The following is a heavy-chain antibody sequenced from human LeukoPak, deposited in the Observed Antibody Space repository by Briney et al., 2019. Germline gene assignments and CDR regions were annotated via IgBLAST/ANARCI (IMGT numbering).Heavy chain of an antibody. J-gene: IGHJ5*02. Sequence: ASLKVSCKASGYTFTRYGISWVPQDPGQGLECMGWIRAYNGNTNYAQKLQGRVTMTTDTSTSTAYMELRSLRSDDTAVYYCARDRSSGWYGRGGNWFDPWGQGTLVTVSS. D-gene: IGHD6-19*01. CDR1: GYTFTRYG. V-gene: IGHV1-18*01. CDR3: ARDRSSGWYGRGGNWFDP. CDR2: IRAYNGNT.